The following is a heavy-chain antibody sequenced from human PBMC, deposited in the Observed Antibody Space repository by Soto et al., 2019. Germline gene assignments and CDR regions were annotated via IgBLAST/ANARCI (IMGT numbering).Heavy chain of an antibody. CDR2: IYYSGIT. Sequence: SETLSLTCTFSGSSISSGGNYWSWIRQHPGKGPEWIGYIYYSGITYYNPSLKSRVTISADTSKNHFSLRLTSMTVADTAVYYCARESGHSFDIWGQGTMVTVSS. V-gene: IGHV4-31*03. CDR3: ARESGHSFDI. J-gene: IGHJ3*02. D-gene: IGHD2-21*02. CDR1: GSSISSGGNY.